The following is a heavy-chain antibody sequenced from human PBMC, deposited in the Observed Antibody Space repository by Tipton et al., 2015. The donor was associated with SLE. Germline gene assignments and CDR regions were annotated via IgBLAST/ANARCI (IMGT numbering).Heavy chain of an antibody. V-gene: IGHV4-59*01. J-gene: IGHJ4*02. D-gene: IGHD6-19*01. CDR3: AREGGNSSGWLVY. CDR1: GGSIRSYY. Sequence: TLSLTCTVSGGSIRSYYWSWIRQPPGKGLEWIGYIYYSGSTNYNPSLKSRVTISVDTSKNQFSLKLSSVTAAATAVYYCAREGGNSSGWLVYWGQGTLVTVSS. CDR2: IYYSGST.